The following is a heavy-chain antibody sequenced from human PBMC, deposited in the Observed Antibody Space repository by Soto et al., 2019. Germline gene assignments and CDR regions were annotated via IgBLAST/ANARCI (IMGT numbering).Heavy chain of an antibody. J-gene: IGHJ6*02. D-gene: IGHD1-7*01. CDR3: AKTNDCAIDA. CDR1: GASISDSHW. V-gene: IGHV4-4*02. CDR2: MFHSGST. Sequence: QVQLQESGPGLVKPSGTLSLTCVVSGASISDSHWWTWVRQPPGKGLEWIGEMFHSGSTNYNPTLXXRVTISIDKSRDQFSLNLNSVTAADTAVYYCAKTNDCAIDAWGQGTTVTVSS.